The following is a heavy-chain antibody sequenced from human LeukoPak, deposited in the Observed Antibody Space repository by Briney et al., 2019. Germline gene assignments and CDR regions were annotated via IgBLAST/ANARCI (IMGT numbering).Heavy chain of an antibody. CDR2: ISYDGSNK. J-gene: IGHJ4*02. CDR3: AKSFGPVIAAAGTGAD. CDR1: GFTFSNHG. D-gene: IGHD6-13*01. V-gene: IGHV3-30*18. Sequence: GGSLRLSCAASGFTFSNHGMNWVRQAPGKGLEWVAVISYDGSNKYYADSVKGRFTISRDNSENTLYLQMNSLRAEDTAVYYCAKSFGPVIAAAGTGADWGQGTLVTVSS.